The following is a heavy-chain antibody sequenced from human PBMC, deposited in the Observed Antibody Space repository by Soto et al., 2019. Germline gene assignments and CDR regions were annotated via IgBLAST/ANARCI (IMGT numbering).Heavy chain of an antibody. J-gene: IGHJ4*02. V-gene: IGHV3-23*01. CDR3: AKDVSVGSSGY. Sequence: GGSLRLSCAASGFTFSSYAMSWVCQAPGKGLEWVSAISGSGGSTYYADSVKGRFTISRDNSKNTLYLQMNSLRAEDTAVYYCAKDVSVGSSGYWGQGTLVTVSS. CDR1: GFTFSSYA. CDR2: ISGSGGST. D-gene: IGHD6-6*01.